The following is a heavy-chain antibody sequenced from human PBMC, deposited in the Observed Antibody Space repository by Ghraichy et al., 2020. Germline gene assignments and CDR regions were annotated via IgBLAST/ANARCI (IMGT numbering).Heavy chain of an antibody. D-gene: IGHD6-6*01. V-gene: IGHV3-21*01. CDR3: AREAGGGSSSSDWFDP. J-gene: IGHJ5*02. CDR2: LSSNSAYT. Sequence: GGSLRLSCAASGFTFSRYTINWVRQAPGKGLEWVSSLSSNSAYTYYADSVRGRFTISRDNAKNSLYLQMDSLRVEDTALYYCAREAGGGSSSSDWFDPWGQGTLVTVSS. CDR1: GFTFSRYT.